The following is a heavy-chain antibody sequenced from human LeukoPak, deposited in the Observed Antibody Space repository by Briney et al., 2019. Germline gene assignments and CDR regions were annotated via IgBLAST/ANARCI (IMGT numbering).Heavy chain of an antibody. CDR2: IKQDGSEK. D-gene: IGHD3-3*01. J-gene: IGHJ6*02. CDR1: GFTFSSYW. V-gene: IGHV3-7*01. CDR3: ARDIHSQMYDFWSGYYDYYGMDV. Sequence: PGGSLRLSCAASGFTFSSYWMSWVRQAPGKGLEWVANIKQDGSEKYYVDSVKGRFTISRDNAKNSLYLQMNSLRAEDTAVYYCARDIHSQMYDFWSGYYDYYGMDVWGQGTTVTVSS.